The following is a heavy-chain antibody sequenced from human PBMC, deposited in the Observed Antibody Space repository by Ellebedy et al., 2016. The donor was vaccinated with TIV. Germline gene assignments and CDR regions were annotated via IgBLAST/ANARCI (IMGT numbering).Heavy chain of an antibody. V-gene: IGHV4-59*08. CDR3: AAGGRILDYLVS. CDR1: GDSINNYY. J-gene: IGHJ4*02. Sequence: MPSETLSLTCSVSGDSINNYYWSWIRQPPGKGLQWMGYMFYSGDTSYNPSLRSRLTISVDTSKNQVSLVLTSVTAADTAVYYCAAGGRILDYLVSWGQGTLVTVSS. D-gene: IGHD2-8*02. CDR2: MFYSGDT.